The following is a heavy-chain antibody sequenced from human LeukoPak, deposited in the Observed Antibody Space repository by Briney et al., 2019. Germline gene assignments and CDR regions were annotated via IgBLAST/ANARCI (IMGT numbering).Heavy chain of an antibody. J-gene: IGHJ4*02. V-gene: IGHV3-23*01. Sequence: GGSPTLPCAASGFTFSSYAMSWVRQAPGKGLEWVSGISGSGASTYYADSVKGRFTISRDNSKNTLYLQMNSLRAEDTAVYSCAKETDYNYIYYFDYWGQGSLVTVSS. CDR2: ISGSGAST. D-gene: IGHD5-24*01. CDR1: GFTFSSYA. CDR3: AKETDYNYIYYFDY.